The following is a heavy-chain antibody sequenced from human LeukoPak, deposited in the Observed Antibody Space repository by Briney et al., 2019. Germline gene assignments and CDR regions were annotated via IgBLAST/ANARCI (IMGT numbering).Heavy chain of an antibody. CDR3: AKVFSGWYFFFDN. CDR1: GYTFSSYC. Sequence: GGSVKLSCAASGYTFSSYCMHWVRQAPGKGLEWVSSINSDGSSTTYADTLQGRFTLSRDNATNKLYLQMNSLRAEDTGVYFCAKVFSGWYFFFDNWGQGTLVIVSS. CDR2: INSDGSST. J-gene: IGHJ4*02. D-gene: IGHD6-19*01. V-gene: IGHV3-74*01.